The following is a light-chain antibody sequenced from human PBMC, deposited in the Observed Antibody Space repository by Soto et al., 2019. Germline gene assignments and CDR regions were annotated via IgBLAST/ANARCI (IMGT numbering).Light chain of an antibody. V-gene: IGLV2-23*01. CDR2: EGS. CDR3: CSYAGSSSHVV. CDR1: SSDVGSYNL. Sequence: QSALTQPASVSGSPGQSITISCTATSSDVGSYNLVSWYQQHPGKAPKLMIYEGSKRPSGVSNRFFGSKSGNTASLTISGLQAEDEADYYCCSYAGSSSHVVFGGGTKLTVL. J-gene: IGLJ2*01.